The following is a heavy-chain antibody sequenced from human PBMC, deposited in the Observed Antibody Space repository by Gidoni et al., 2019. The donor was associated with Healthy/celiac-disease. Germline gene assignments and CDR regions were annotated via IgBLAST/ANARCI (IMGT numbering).Heavy chain of an antibody. Sequence: EVQLVESGGGVVQPGGSLKLSCAASGFPFGGSAMHWVRPASGKGLEWVGRIRSKANSYATAYAASVKGRFTISRDDSKNTAYLQMNSLKTEDTAVYYCTRLNYGSSTSCYSYYYYGMDVWGQGTTVTVSS. CDR1: GFPFGGSA. CDR2: IRSKANSYAT. D-gene: IGHD2-2*01. V-gene: IGHV3-73*02. CDR3: TRLNYGSSTSCYSYYYYGMDV. J-gene: IGHJ6*02.